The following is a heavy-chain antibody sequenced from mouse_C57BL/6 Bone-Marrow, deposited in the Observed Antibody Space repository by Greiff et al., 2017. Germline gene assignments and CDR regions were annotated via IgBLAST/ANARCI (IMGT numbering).Heavy chain of an antibody. CDR2: INPSSGYT. Sequence: QVQLQQSGAELARPGASVKISCKASGYTFTSSTMHWVKQRPGQGLEWIGYINPSSGYTKYNQKFKDKATLTADKSSSTAYMQRGILTSEDSAVYYCARCYYQDYFGYWGQGTTLTVTS. CDR3: ARCYYQDYFGY. CDR1: GYTFTSST. J-gene: IGHJ2*01. V-gene: IGHV1-4*01. D-gene: IGHD1-1*01.